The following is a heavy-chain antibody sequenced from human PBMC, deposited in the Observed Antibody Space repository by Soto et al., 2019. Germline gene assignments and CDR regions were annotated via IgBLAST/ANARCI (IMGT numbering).Heavy chain of an antibody. CDR2: INPIGAST. Sequence: QVQLVQSGAEVKKPGASVKVSCKASGYTFNSYYLHWVRQAPGQGLEWMGIINPIGASTSFAQKFKGRVTATRDTSTRTVYMDLRSLRPDDTAIYSCARDASGPYSGGIGFAEYMPHLGQGTMVTVSS. D-gene: IGHD1-26*01. J-gene: IGHJ1*01. CDR1: GYTFNSYY. CDR3: ARDASGPYSGGIGFAEYMPH. V-gene: IGHV1-46*02.